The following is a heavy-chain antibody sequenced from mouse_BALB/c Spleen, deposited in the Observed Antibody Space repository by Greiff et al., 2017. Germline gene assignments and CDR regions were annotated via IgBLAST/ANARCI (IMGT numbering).Heavy chain of an antibody. CDR1: GFSLTGYG. J-gene: IGHJ1*01. CDR3: ARDNGSSYGYFDV. D-gene: IGHD1-1*01. CDR2: IWGNGST. V-gene: IGHV2-6-7*01. Sequence: VKLMESGPGLVAPSQSLSITCTVSGFSLTGYGVNWVRQPPGKGLEWLGMIWGNGSTDYNSALKSRLSISKDNSKSQVFLKMNSLQTDDTARYYCARDNGSSYGYFDVWGAGTTVTVAS.